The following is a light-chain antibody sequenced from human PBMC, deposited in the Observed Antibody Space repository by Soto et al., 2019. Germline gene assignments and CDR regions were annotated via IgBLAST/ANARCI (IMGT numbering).Light chain of an antibody. V-gene: IGLV2-23*01. CDR3: SSYAGRTLYV. J-gene: IGLJ1*01. CDR1: SSDVGSYNL. CDR2: EGT. Sequence: QSALTQPASVSGSPGQSITISCTGTSSDVGSYNLVSWYQQHPGKVPQLMIYEGTKRPSGVSNRFSGSKSGNTASLTISGLQAEDEADYYCSSYAGRTLYVFGTGTKLTVL.